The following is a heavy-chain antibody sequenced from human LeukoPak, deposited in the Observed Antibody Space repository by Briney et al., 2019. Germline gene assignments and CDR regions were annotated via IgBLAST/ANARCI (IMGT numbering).Heavy chain of an antibody. D-gene: IGHD5-18*01. CDR1: GFTFSGYE. CDR2: ISSSGNTI. Sequence: PGGSLRLSCAASGFTFSGYEMNWVRQAPGKGLEWVAYISSSGNTIFYADSVKGRFTISRDDAENSLYLKMNSLSAEDPAVYYCGRVALDTSMIHYWGQGTLVTVSS. V-gene: IGHV3-48*03. J-gene: IGHJ4*02. CDR3: GRVALDTSMIHY.